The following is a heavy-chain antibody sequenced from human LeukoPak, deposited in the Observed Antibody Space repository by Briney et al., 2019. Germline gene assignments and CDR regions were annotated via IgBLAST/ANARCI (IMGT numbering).Heavy chain of an antibody. J-gene: IGHJ5*02. Sequence: SETLSLTCTVSGGSISSSSYYWGWIRQPPGKGLEWIGSIYYSGSTYYNPSLKSRVTISVDTSKNQFSLKLSSVTAADTAVYYCARILSGSGWYWWFDPWGQGTLATVSS. CDR1: GGSISSSSYY. V-gene: IGHV4-39*07. CDR2: IYYSGST. CDR3: ARILSGSGWYWWFDP. D-gene: IGHD6-19*01.